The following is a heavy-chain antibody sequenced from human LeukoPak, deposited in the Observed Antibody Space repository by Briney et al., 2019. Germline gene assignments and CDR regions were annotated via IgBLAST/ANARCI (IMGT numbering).Heavy chain of an antibody. CDR2: ISGSGDST. Sequence: GGSLRLSCAASGFIFSTYAMSWVRQAPGKGLEWVSGISGSGDSTYYADSVKGRFTISRDNSKNTLYLQVNSLRAEDTAVYYCAKDAYESSGYSHFDYWGQGTLVTVSS. J-gene: IGHJ4*02. D-gene: IGHD3-22*01. CDR3: AKDAYESSGYSHFDY. CDR1: GFIFSTYA. V-gene: IGHV3-23*01.